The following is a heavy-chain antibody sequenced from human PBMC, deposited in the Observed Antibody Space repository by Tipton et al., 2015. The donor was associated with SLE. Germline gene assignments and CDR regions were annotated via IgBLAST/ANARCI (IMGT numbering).Heavy chain of an antibody. D-gene: IGHD3-16*01. CDR3: ARGGGFDP. CDR2: INHSGST. Sequence: LRLSCAASGFTFSSYAMSWIRQPPGKGLEWIGEINHSGSTNYNPSLKSRVTISVDTSKNQFSLKLSSVTAADTAVYYCARGGGFDPWGQGTLVTVSS. J-gene: IGHJ5*02. V-gene: IGHV4-34*01. CDR1: GFTFSSYA.